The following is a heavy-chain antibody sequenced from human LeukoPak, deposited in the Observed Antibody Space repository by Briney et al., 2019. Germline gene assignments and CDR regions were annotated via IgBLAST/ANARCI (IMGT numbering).Heavy chain of an antibody. V-gene: IGHV4-4*02. CDR2: IYNSGST. J-gene: IGHJ4*02. Sequence: KPSGTLSLTCAVSGGSISSNNWWSWVRQPPGKGLEWIGEIYNSGSTNYNPSLKSRVTISVDKSKNQFSLRLSSVTAADTAVYYCAGESGNDYYFDCWGQGTLVTVSS. D-gene: IGHD5-12*01. CDR1: GGSISSNNW. CDR3: AGESGNDYYFDC.